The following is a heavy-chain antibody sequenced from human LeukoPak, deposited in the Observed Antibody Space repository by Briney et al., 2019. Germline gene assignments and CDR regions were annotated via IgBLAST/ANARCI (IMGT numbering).Heavy chain of an antibody. Sequence: GGSLRLSCAASGFTFSSYAMGWVRQAPGKGLEWVSTISGTGSSTYYADSVKGRFTISRDSSKNTLYLQMNSLRAEDTAVYFCASAGSHSYFDSWGPGTLVTVSS. CDR2: ISGTGSST. CDR1: GFTFSSYA. J-gene: IGHJ4*02. D-gene: IGHD6-13*01. V-gene: IGHV3-23*01. CDR3: ASAGSHSYFDS.